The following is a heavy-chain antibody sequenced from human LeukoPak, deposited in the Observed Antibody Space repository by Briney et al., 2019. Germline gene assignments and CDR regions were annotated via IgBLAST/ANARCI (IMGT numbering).Heavy chain of an antibody. CDR3: ARASQMRFGELLYP. J-gene: IGHJ5*02. D-gene: IGHD3-10*01. CDR2: INPNSGGT. Sequence: ASVKVSCKASGYTFTGYYMHWVRQAPGQGLEWMGWINPNSGGTNYAQKFQGRVTMTRDTSISTAYMELSRLRSDDTAVYYCARASQMRFGELLYPWGQGTLVTVSS. V-gene: IGHV1-2*02. CDR1: GYTFTGYY.